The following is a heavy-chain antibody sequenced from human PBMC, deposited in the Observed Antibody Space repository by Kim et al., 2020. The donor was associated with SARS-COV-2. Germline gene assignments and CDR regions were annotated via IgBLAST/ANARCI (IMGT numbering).Heavy chain of an antibody. CDR2: ISGSGGST. CDR3: AKDSSQHSSSWYDHGDY. V-gene: IGHV3-23*01. D-gene: IGHD6-13*01. Sequence: GGSLRLSCAASGFTFSSYAMSWVRQAPGKGLEWVSAISGSGGSTYYADSVKGRFTISRDNSKNTLYLQMNSLRAEDTAVYYCAKDSSQHSSSWYDHGDYWGQGTLVTVSS. CDR1: GFTFSSYA. J-gene: IGHJ4*02.